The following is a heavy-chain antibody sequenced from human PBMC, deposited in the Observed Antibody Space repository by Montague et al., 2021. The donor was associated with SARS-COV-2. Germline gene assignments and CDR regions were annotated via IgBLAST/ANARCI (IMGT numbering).Heavy chain of an antibody. CDR3: ARSERQIVVVVAATVENMDV. CDR1: GFTFSSYW. Sequence: SLRLSWAASGFTFSSYWMHWVRQAPGKGLVWVSRINSDGSSTSYADSVNGRFTISRDNAKNTLYLQMNSLRAEDTAVYYCARSERQIVVVVAATVENMDVWGQGTTVTVSS. CDR2: INSDGSST. J-gene: IGHJ6*02. V-gene: IGHV3-74*01. D-gene: IGHD2-15*01.